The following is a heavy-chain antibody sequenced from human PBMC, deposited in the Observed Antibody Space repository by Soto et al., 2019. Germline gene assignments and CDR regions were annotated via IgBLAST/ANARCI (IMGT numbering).Heavy chain of an antibody. J-gene: IGHJ6*02. V-gene: IGHV1-69*01. CDR1: GGTFSSYA. CDR3: VVGYCSSTSCYGYYYYGMDV. D-gene: IGHD2-2*01. CDR2: IIPIFGTA. Sequence: QVQLVQSGAEVKKPGSSVKVSCTASGGTFSSYAISWVRQAPGQGLEWMGGIIPIFGTANYAQKFQGRVTITADESTSTAYMELSSLRSEDTAVYYCVVGYCSSTSCYGYYYYGMDVWGQGTTVTVSS.